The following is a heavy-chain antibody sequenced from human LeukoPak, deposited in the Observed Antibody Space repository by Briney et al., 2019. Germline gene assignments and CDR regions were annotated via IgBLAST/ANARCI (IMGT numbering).Heavy chain of an antibody. CDR2: ISSSGNT. CDR1: GGSTSSGNYY. CDR3: ARLGAGPTYYDFWSGYSSFYFDY. V-gene: IGHV4-39*02. Sequence: SETLSLTCTVSGGSTSSGNYYWGWIRQPPGKGLEWIGGISSSGNTYYNPSLKSRITIFIDTSKNHFSLKLSSVTAADTAVYYCARLGAGPTYYDFWSGYSSFYFDYWGQGTLVTVSS. D-gene: IGHD3-3*01. J-gene: IGHJ4*02.